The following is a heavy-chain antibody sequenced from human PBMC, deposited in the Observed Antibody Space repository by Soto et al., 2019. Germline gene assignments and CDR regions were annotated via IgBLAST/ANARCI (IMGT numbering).Heavy chain of an antibody. Sequence: GGSLRLSCEASGFSFSNFWMTWVRQSPWKGLEWVANIKRDGSEKYYLDSVKGRFTISRDNAMNSLFLQMNSLRVEDTAVYYCVSRFLAHCITINCSATYDYWGQGALVTVSS. J-gene: IGHJ4*02. CDR3: VSRFLAHCITINCSATYDY. CDR1: GFSFSNFW. CDR2: IKRDGSEK. V-gene: IGHV3-7*05. D-gene: IGHD3-10*01.